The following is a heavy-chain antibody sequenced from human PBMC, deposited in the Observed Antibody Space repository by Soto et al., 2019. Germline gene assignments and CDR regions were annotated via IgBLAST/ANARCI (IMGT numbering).Heavy chain of an antibody. J-gene: IGHJ6*02. CDR2: ILYDGKKN. CDR3: AKDEVLVEVVARDYYGMDV. D-gene: IGHD2-15*01. CDR1: VFTFSSYG. V-gene: IGHV3-30*18. Sequence: QVQLVESGGGVVQPGRSLRLSCAASVFTFSSYGMHWVRQAPGKGLEWVALILYDGKKNYYADSVKGRFTISRDNSKNTLYLQMNSLRAEDTAVYYCAKDEVLVEVVARDYYGMDVWGQGTTVTVSS.